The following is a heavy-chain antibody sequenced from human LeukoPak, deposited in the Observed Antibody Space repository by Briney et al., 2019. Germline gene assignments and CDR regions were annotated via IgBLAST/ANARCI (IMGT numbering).Heavy chain of an antibody. J-gene: IGHJ3*02. V-gene: IGHV1-46*01. D-gene: IGHD3-9*01. Sequence: GASVKVSCKASGYTFTGYYMHWVRQAPGQGLEWMGIINPSGGSTSYAQKFQGRVTMTRDTSTSTVYMELSSLRSEDTAVYYCARGPIVLRYFDWLSPYDAFDIWGQGTMVTVSS. CDR3: ARGPIVLRYFDWLSPYDAFDI. CDR2: INPSGGST. CDR1: GYTFTGYY.